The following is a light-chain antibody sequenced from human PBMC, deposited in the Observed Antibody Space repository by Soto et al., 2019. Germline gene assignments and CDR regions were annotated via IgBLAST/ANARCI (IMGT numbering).Light chain of an antibody. J-gene: IGLJ1*01. CDR3: GTWDSSLNAYV. CDR2: DTN. V-gene: IGLV1-51*01. Sequence: QSVLTQPPSVSVAPGQKVTISCSGSSSNIGNNYVSWYQQLPGTGPKLLIYDTNKRPSGIPDRFSGSKSGTSATLGITGLQTGDEADYYCGTWDSSLNAYVFGSGTKLTVL. CDR1: SSNIGNNY.